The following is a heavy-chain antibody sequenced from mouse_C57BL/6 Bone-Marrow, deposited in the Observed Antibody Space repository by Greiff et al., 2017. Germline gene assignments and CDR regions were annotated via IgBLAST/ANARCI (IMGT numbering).Heavy chain of an antibody. CDR3: ASQIYYGNYVVFYAMDY. Sequence: EVQLVESGGGLVQPGGSLKLSCAASGFTFSDYYMYWVRQTPEKRLEWVAYISNGGGSTYYPDTVKGRFTISRDNAKNTLYLQMSRLKSEDTAMYYCASQIYYGNYVVFYAMDYWGQGTSVTVSS. J-gene: IGHJ4*01. CDR1: GFTFSDYY. CDR2: ISNGGGST. V-gene: IGHV5-12*01. D-gene: IGHD2-1*01.